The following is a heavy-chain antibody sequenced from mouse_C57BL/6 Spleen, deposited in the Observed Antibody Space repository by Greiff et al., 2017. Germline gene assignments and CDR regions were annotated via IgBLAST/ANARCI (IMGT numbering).Heavy chain of an antibody. J-gene: IGHJ4*01. V-gene: IGHV1-61*01. Sequence: QVQLQQPGAELVRPGSSVKLSCKASGYTFTSYWMDWVKQRPGQGLEWIGNIYPSDSETHYNQKFKDKATLTVDKSSSTAYIQRSSLTSEDSAVYYCARDYGNPYYAMDDWGQGTSVTVSS. D-gene: IGHD2-1*01. CDR3: ARDYGNPYYAMDD. CDR2: IYPSDSET. CDR1: GYTFTSYW.